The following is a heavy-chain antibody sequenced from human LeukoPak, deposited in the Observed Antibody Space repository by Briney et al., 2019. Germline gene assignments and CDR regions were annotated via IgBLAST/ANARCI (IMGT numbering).Heavy chain of an antibody. V-gene: IGHV3-23*01. CDR3: AKDRGYYYDSSDY. CDR2: ISGSGGST. J-gene: IGHJ4*02. CDR1: GFTFSSYA. Sequence: GGSLRLSCAASGFTFSSYAMSWVRQAPGKGLEWVSAISGSGGSTYYADSVKGRFTISRDNSKSTLYLQMNSLRAEDTAVYYCAKDRGYYYDSSDYWGQGTLVTVSS. D-gene: IGHD3-22*01.